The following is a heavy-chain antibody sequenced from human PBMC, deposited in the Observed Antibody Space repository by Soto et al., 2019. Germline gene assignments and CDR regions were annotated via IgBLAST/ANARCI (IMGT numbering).Heavy chain of an antibody. Sequence: QVQLQESGPGLVKPSQTLSLTCTVSGASISGGDYYWTWIRQPPGKGLEWIGSIYYTGNSYYNPSLQTRVAISVDPSNDQCSLRLSSVTAADTAVYYCARATYDSSTYYLDSWGQGTLVTVSA. J-gene: IGHJ4*02. D-gene: IGHD3-22*01. CDR1: GASISGGDYY. CDR3: ARATYDSSTYYLDS. V-gene: IGHV4-30-4*01. CDR2: IYYTGNS.